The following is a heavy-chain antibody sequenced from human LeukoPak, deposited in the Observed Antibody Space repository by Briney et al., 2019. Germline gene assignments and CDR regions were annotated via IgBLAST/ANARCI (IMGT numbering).Heavy chain of an antibody. J-gene: IGHJ4*02. CDR3: ARHTRTPYYYGSGSSGTNFDY. CDR2: IYYSGST. V-gene: IGHV4-59*08. CDR1: GGSISSYY. Sequence: SETLSLTCTVSGGSISSYYWSWIRQPPGKGLEWIGYIYYSGSTNYNPSLKSRVTISVDTSKNQFSLKLSSVTAADTAVYYCARHTRTPYYYGSGSSGTNFDYWGQGTLVTVSS. D-gene: IGHD3-10*01.